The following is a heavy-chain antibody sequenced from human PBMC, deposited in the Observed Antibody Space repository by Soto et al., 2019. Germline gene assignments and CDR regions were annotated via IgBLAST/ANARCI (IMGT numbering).Heavy chain of an antibody. V-gene: IGHV1-18*01. D-gene: IGHD3-10*01. CDR2: ISAYNGNT. CDR3: ARDYYGSGRLNAHNWFDP. Sequence: QVQLVQSGAELNNPGASVKVSCKASGYTFTSYGISWVRQAPGQGLEWMGWISAYNGNTNYAQKLQGRVTMTTDTSTSTAYMELRSLRSDDTAVYYCARDYYGSGRLNAHNWFDPWGQGTLVTVSS. CDR1: GYTFTSYG. J-gene: IGHJ5*02.